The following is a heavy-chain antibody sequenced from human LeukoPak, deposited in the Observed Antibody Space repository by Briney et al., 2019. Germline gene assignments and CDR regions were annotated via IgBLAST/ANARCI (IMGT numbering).Heavy chain of an antibody. J-gene: IGHJ6*04. V-gene: IGHV1-69*06. CDR3: ARDTTTRTYYGMDV. CDR2: IIPIFGTA. Sequence: SVKVSCKASGSTFSSYAISWVRQAPGQGLEWMGGIIPIFGTANYAQKFQGRVTITADRSTSTAYMELSSLRSGDTAIYYCARDTTTRTYYGMDVWGKGTTVTVSS. D-gene: IGHD1-14*01. CDR1: GSTFSSYA.